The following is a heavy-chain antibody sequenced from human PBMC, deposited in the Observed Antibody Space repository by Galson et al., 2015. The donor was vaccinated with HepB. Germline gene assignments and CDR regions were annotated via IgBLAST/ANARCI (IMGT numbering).Heavy chain of an antibody. CDR3: SSGRGLY. V-gene: IGHV1-18*01. D-gene: IGHD5-12*01. J-gene: IGHJ4*02. Sequence: SVKVSCKASGYSFRDYGISWVRQAPGQGLEWMGWVSGYNGNTQYAEELQGRVLMTTDTPTTTVYMELRSLRAEDTALYYCSSGRGLYWGQGTLVTVSS. CDR2: VSGYNGNT. CDR1: GYSFRDYG.